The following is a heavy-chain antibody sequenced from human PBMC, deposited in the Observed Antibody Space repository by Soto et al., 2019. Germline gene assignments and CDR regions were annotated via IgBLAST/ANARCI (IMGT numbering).Heavy chain of an antibody. CDR2: ISADNGNT. J-gene: IGHJ6*02. CDR1: GYTFYSHS. Sequence: QAQLVQSGAEVKKPGASVKVSCKASGYTFYSHSISWVRQAPGQGLEWMGRISADNGNTKYAQKFRGRVTMTTDTSTRTVYMERRNLRSDDTAVYYCARCIQQDYYYGMDVWGQGTTVTVSS. V-gene: IGHV1-18*01. CDR3: ARCIQQDYYYGMDV. D-gene: IGHD5-18*01.